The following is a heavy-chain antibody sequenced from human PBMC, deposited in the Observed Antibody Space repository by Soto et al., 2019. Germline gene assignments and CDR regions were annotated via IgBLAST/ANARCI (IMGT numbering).Heavy chain of an antibody. Sequence: GGSLRLSCAASGFTFSSYSMNWVRQAPGKGLEWVSSISSSSSYIYYADSVKGRFTISRDNAKNSLYLQMNSLRAEDTAVYYCARDLISKTASWFDPWGQGTLVTVSS. V-gene: IGHV3-21*01. J-gene: IGHJ5*02. CDR2: ISSSSSYI. CDR3: ARDLISKTASWFDP. CDR1: GFTFSSYS. D-gene: IGHD2-21*02.